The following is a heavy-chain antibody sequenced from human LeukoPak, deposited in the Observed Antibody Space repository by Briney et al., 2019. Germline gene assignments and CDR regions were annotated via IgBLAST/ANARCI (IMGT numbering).Heavy chain of an antibody. V-gene: IGHV3-23*01. J-gene: IGHJ4*02. CDR2: ISGSGGST. CDR1: GFTFSSYA. Sequence: QPGGSLRLSCAASGFTFSSYAMSRVRQAPGKGLEWVSAISGSGGSTYYADSVKGRFTISRDNSKNTLYLQMNSLRAEDTAVYYCAKDEQWLQQFDYWGQGTLVTVSS. CDR3: AKDEQWLQQFDY. D-gene: IGHD6-19*01.